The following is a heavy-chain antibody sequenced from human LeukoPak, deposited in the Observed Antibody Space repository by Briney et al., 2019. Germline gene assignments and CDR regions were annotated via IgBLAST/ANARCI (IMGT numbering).Heavy chain of an antibody. CDR2: ISGSGGST. V-gene: IGHV3-23*01. D-gene: IGHD6-19*01. CDR1: GFTFSRYW. J-gene: IGHJ1*01. CDR3: ATDPTVAGTSEYFQH. Sequence: PGGSLRLSCAVSGFTFSRYWMHWVRQAPGKGLEWVSVISGSGGSTYYADSVKGRCTISRDNSKNTLYLEMNSLRAEDTAVYYCATDPTVAGTSEYFQHWGQGTLDTVSS.